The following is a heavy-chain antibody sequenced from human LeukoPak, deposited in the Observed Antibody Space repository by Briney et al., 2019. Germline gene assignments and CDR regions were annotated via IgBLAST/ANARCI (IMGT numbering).Heavy chain of an antibody. J-gene: IGHJ5*02. CDR1: GFTFSSYA. CDR3: AKGPSNIAARNWFDP. D-gene: IGHD6-6*01. Sequence: PGGSLRLSCAASGFTFSSYAMSWVRQAPGKGLEWVSAISGSGGSTYYADSGKGRFTISRDNSKNTLYLQMNSLRAEDTAVYYCAKGPSNIAARNWFDPWGQGTLVTVSS. CDR2: ISGSGGST. V-gene: IGHV3-23*01.